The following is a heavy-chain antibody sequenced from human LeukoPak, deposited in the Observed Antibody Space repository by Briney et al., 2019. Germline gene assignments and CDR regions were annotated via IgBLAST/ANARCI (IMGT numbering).Heavy chain of an antibody. CDR2: IYHSGST. CDR3: ARVQMATIDPAD. CDR1: GGSISSSRYH. D-gene: IGHD5-24*01. V-gene: IGHV4-39*07. Sequence: SETLSLTCTVSGGSISSSRYHWGWIRQPPGKGLEWIGSIYHSGSTYYNPSLKSRVTISVDTSKNQFSLKLSSVTAADTAVYYCARVQMATIDPADWGQGTLVTVSS. J-gene: IGHJ4*02.